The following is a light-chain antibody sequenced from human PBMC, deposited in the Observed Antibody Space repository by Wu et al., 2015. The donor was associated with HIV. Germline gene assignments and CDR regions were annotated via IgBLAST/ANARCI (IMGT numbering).Light chain of an antibody. CDR1: QSVNNN. CDR2: DAS. Sequence: EIVMTLSPATLSVSPGERATLSCRACQSVNNNLAWYQHKPGQAPRLLIYDASSRPSDIPDRFSGSGSGTEFTLTISSLQSEDFAVYYCQQYENWPPYSFGQGTKLE. V-gene: IGKV3-15*01. CDR3: QQYENWPPYS. J-gene: IGKJ2*03.